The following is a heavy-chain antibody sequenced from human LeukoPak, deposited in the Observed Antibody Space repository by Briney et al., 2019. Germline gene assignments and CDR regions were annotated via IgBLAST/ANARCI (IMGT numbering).Heavy chain of an antibody. CDR3: TTNTAFDY. Sequence: GGSPRLSCVASGFTVSSAWMSWVRQAPGKGLEWVGRIKSKTEGGTTEYVAPVKGRFTISRDDSKNTLYLRMNSLKTEDTALYYCTTNTAFDYWGQGTLVTVSS. D-gene: IGHD5-18*01. V-gene: IGHV3-15*01. CDR1: GFTVSSAW. J-gene: IGHJ4*02. CDR2: IKSKTEGGTT.